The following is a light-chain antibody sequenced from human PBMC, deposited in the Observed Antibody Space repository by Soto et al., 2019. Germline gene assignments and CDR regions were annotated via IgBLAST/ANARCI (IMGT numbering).Light chain of an antibody. CDR1: SSDVGGYNY. CDR3: SSYTSSSTPLV. V-gene: IGLV2-14*01. CDR2: DVT. J-gene: IGLJ3*02. Sequence: QSALTQPASVSVSPGQSITISCTGTSSDVGGYNYVSWYQQHPGKAPKLMIYDVTNRPSGVSNRFSGSKSGNTASLTISGLQAEDEADYYCSSYTSSSTPLVFGGGTKLTVL.